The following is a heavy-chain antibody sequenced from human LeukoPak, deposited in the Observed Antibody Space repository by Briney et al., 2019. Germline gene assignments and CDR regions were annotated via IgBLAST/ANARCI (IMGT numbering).Heavy chain of an antibody. D-gene: IGHD2-8*01. CDR2: ISSSSSYI. CDR1: AFIFSDYY. CDR3: ARDLFYCTNGVCQVYYYYGMDV. Sequence: PGGSLRLSCEASAFIFSDYYTSWIRQAPGKGLEWVSSISSSSSYIYYADSVKGRFTISRDNAKNSLYLQMNSLRAEDTAVYYCARDLFYCTNGVCQVYYYYGMDVWGQGTTVTVSS. V-gene: IGHV3-11*06. J-gene: IGHJ6*02.